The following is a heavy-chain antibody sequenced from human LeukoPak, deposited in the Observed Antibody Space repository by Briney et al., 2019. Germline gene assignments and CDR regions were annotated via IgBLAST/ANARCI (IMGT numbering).Heavy chain of an antibody. CDR1: GFTFSSYG. CDR2: IRYDGSNK. J-gene: IGHJ4*02. CDR3: AKGGFFYGDYDFDY. Sequence: GGSLRLSCAASGFTFSSYGMHWVRQAPGKGLEWVAFIRYDGSNKYYADSVKGRFTISRDNSKNTLYLQMNSLRAEDTAVYYCAKGGFFYGDYDFDYWGQGTLVTVSS. V-gene: IGHV3-30*02. D-gene: IGHD4-17*01.